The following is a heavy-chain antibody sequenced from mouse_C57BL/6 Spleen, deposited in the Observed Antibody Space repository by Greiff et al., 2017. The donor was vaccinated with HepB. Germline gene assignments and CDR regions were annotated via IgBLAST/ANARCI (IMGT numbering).Heavy chain of an antibody. J-gene: IGHJ3*01. Sequence: EVKLVESGPGLVKPSQSLSLTCSVTGYSITSGYYWNWIRQFPGNKLEWMGYISYDGSNNYNPSLKNRISITRDTSKNQFFLKLNSVTTEDTATYYCARGGVPYWGQGTLVTVSA. V-gene: IGHV3-6*01. CDR1: GYSITSGYY. CDR2: ISYDGSN. CDR3: ARGGVPY. D-gene: IGHD2-14*01.